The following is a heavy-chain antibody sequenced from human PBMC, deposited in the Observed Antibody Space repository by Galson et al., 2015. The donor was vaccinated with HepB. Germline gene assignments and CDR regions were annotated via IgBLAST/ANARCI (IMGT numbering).Heavy chain of an antibody. D-gene: IGHD3-16*01. CDR1: GASISNSDYF. Sequence: EPLSLTCSVSGASISNSDYFWAWIRQPPGEGLEWIGSIYSGNTYYNPSLKSRVNISADTSKSQISLKLTSVTAADTAIYYCAKNPPGGDYYYQGMDVWGQGTTVTVSS. CDR2: IYSGNT. V-gene: IGHV4-39*07. CDR3: AKNPPGGDYYYQGMDV. J-gene: IGHJ6*02.